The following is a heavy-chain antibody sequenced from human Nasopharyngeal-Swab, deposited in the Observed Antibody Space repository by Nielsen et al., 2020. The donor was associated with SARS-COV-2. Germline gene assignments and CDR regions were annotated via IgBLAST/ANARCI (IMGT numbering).Heavy chain of an antibody. D-gene: IGHD3-10*01. V-gene: IGHV3-11*03. Sequence: GESLKISCAASGFTFSDCYMSWIRQAPGKGLDWLSYISSSSTHINYADSVKGRFTISRDNAKTSVYLQMNSLRPEDTAVYYCARFEGITMVRGAVDVWGQGTTVSVSS. CDR1: GFTFSDCY. J-gene: IGHJ6*02. CDR3: ARFEGITMVRGAVDV. CDR2: ISSSSTHI.